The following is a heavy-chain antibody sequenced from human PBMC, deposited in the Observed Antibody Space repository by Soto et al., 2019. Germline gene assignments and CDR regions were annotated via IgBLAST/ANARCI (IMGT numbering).Heavy chain of an antibody. CDR1: GYTFTSYG. CDR2: ISAYNGNT. J-gene: IGHJ5*01. D-gene: IGHD2-8*01. V-gene: IGHV1-18*01. Sequence: ASVKVSCKASGYTFTSYGISWVRQAPGQGLEWMGWISAYNGNTNYAQKLQGRVTINPDISNNQVSLHLNSVTPDDTAVYYCVRLIGNSWLDSGGQGTLVTV. CDR3: VRLIGNSWLDS.